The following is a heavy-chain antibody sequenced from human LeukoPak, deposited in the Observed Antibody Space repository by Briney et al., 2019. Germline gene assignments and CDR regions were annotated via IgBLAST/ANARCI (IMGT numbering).Heavy chain of an antibody. V-gene: IGHV3-49*04. J-gene: IGHJ4*02. Sequence: GGSLRLSCTASGFTFGDYAMSWVRQAPGKGLEWVGFIRSKAYGGTTEYAASVKGRFTISRDDSKSIAYLQMNSLKTEETAVYYCTTSGLTMVRGVIRNFDYWGQGTLVTVSS. CDR1: GFTFGDYA. CDR3: TTSGLTMVRGVIRNFDY. CDR2: IRSKAYGGTT. D-gene: IGHD3-10*01.